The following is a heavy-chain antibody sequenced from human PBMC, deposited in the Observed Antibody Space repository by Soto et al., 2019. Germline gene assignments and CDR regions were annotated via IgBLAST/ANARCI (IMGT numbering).Heavy chain of an antibody. Sequence: QVQLQESGPGLVKPSQTLSLTCTVSGGSISSGGYYWSWIRQHPGKGLEWIGYIYYSGSTYYNPSLKSRDTISVDTSKNQSSLKLSSVTAADTAVYYCAREGGIVGATAADYWGQGTLVTVSS. V-gene: IGHV4-31*03. CDR3: AREGGIVGATAADY. J-gene: IGHJ4*02. D-gene: IGHD1-26*01. CDR1: GGSISSGGYY. CDR2: IYYSGST.